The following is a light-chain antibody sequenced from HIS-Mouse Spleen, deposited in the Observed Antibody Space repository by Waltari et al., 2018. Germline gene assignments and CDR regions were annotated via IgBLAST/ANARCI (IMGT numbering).Light chain of an antibody. Sequence: DVVMTKSPLPLHVTLGQPASISCRSSQSLVYSDGNTYLNWFQQRPGQAPRRLIYKVSNRDSGVPDRFSGSGSVTDFTLKISRVEAEDVGVYYCMQGTHWPPTWTFGQGTKVEIK. CDR2: KVS. CDR1: QSLVYSDGNTY. CDR3: MQGTHWPPTWT. J-gene: IGKJ1*01. V-gene: IGKV2-30*01.